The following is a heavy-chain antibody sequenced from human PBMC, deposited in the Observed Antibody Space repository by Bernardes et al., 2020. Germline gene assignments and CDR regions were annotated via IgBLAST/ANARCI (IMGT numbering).Heavy chain of an antibody. CDR1: GGSISSSSYY. V-gene: IGHV4-39*01. CDR2: IYYSGST. CDR3: ARLASGSGYYYLPDYYGMDV. D-gene: IGHD3-22*01. Sequence: SETLSLTCTVSGGSISSSSYYWGWIRQPPGKGLEWIGSIYYSGSTYYNPSLKSRVTISVDTSKNQFSLKLSSVTAADTAVYYCARLASGSGYYYLPDYYGMDVWGQGTTVTVSS. J-gene: IGHJ6*02.